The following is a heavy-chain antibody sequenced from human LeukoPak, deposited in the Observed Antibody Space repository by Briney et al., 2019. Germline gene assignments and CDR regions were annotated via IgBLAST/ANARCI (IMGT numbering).Heavy chain of an antibody. CDR3: ARRAGGYSHPYDY. V-gene: IGHV3-20*04. D-gene: IGHD4-23*01. Sequence: GGSLRLSCAASGFTFDDYGMSWVRQAPGKGLEWVSDINWNGASTGYGDSLKGRFTISRDISKNTVYLQMNSLRAEDTAVYYCARRAGGYSHPYDYWGQGILVTVSS. J-gene: IGHJ4*02. CDR1: GFTFDDYG. CDR2: INWNGAST.